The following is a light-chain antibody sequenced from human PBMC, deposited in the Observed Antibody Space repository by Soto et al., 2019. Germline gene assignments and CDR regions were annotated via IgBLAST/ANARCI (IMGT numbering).Light chain of an antibody. CDR1: SSNIGNNY. V-gene: IGLV1-51*01. CDR3: GTWDSRLRVVV. J-gene: IGLJ2*01. Sequence: QSVLTQPPSVSAAPRQKVTISCSGSSSNIGNNYVSWYHRVPGTAPKLLIYYNNERPSGIPDRFSGSKSGTSATLDITGLQTGDEGDDYCGTWDSRLRVVVFGGGTKVTVL. CDR2: YNN.